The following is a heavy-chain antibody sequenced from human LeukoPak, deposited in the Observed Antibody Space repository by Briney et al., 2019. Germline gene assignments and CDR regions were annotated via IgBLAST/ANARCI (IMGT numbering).Heavy chain of an antibody. Sequence: SETLSLTCTVSGYSISSGYYWGWIRQPPGKGLEWIGSIYHSGSTNYNPSLKSRVTISVDTSKNQFSLKLSSVTAADTAVYYCARGRTRRLWFDPWGQGTLVTVSS. CDR2: IYHSGST. CDR3: ARGRTRRLWFDP. J-gene: IGHJ5*02. CDR1: GYSISSGYY. V-gene: IGHV4-38-2*02. D-gene: IGHD6-25*01.